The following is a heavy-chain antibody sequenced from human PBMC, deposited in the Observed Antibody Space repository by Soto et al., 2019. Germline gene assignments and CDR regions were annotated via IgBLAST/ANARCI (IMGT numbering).Heavy chain of an antibody. D-gene: IGHD3-10*01. V-gene: IGHV1-69*02. Sequence: QVQLVQSGAEVKKPGSSVKVSCKASGGTFSSYTISWVRQAPGQGLEWMGRTIPILGIANYAQKFQGRVTITADKSTSTAYMELSSLRSEDTAVYYCAGRGGDGSGYAFDIWGQGTMVTVSS. CDR2: TIPILGIA. CDR1: GGTFSSYT. J-gene: IGHJ3*02. CDR3: AGRGGDGSGYAFDI.